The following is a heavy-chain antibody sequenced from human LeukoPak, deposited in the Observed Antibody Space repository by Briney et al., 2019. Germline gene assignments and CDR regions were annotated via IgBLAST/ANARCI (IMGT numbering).Heavy chain of an antibody. D-gene: IGHD5-18*01. V-gene: IGHV5-51*01. J-gene: IGHJ4*02. CDR3: ARLFAGYSYGFYFEY. Sequence: GESLKISCKGSGYSFTSYRIGWVRQMPGKGLEWMGIIYPGDSETRYSPSFQGQVTISADKSISTAYLQWSSLKASDTAMYYCARLFAGYSYGFYFEYWGQGTLVTVSS. CDR1: GYSFTSYR. CDR2: IYPGDSET.